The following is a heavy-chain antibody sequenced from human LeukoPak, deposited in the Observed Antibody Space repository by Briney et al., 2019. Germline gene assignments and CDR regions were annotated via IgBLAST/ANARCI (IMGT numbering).Heavy chain of an antibody. CDR1: GFTFSSYW. Sequence: GSLRLSCAASGFTFSSYWINWVRQAPGKGLEWVANIKQDGSEKHYVDSVKGRFTISRDNAKNSVYLQMNSLRAEDTAVYYCAGAGDDFWSAYHFDYWGQGTLVTVSS. CDR3: AGAGDDFWSAYHFDY. D-gene: IGHD3-3*01. V-gene: IGHV3-7*01. CDR2: IKQDGSEK. J-gene: IGHJ4*02.